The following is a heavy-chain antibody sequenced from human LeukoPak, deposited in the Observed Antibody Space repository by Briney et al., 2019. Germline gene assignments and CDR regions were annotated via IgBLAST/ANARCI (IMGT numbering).Heavy chain of an antibody. CDR2: ISGSNGNA. Sequence: ASVKVSCKASGYTFTSYGVSWVRQAPGQGLEWMGWISGSNGNANNAQKVQGRVTMTPDTSTSTAYMELRSLRSDDTAVYYCARYPLSYSSNWHYYFDYWGQGTLLTVSS. V-gene: IGHV1-18*01. J-gene: IGHJ4*02. CDR3: ARYPLSYSSNWHYYFDY. CDR1: GYTFTSYG. D-gene: IGHD6-13*01.